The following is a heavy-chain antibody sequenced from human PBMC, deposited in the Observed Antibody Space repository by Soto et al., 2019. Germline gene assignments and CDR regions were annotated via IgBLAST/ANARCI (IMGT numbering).Heavy chain of an antibody. J-gene: IGHJ4*02. CDR3: ARATGADKEDY. V-gene: IGHV3-7*04. Sequence: EVQLVESGGGLVQPGGSLRLSCAASGFTFSSYWMSWVRQAPGRGLEWVGNIKEDGSEKYYVDSVNGRFTVPRDNAKNSLYLQMNSLRAEDTAVYYWARATGADKEDYWGQGTLVTVSS. CDR2: IKEDGSEK. D-gene: IGHD3-10*01. CDR1: GFTFSSYW.